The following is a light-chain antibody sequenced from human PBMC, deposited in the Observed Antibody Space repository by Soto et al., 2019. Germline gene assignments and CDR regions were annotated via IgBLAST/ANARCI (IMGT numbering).Light chain of an antibody. CDR3: TQSSAFPLT. J-gene: IGKJ4*01. CDR2: AVS. Sequence: DIQMTQSPSSVSASVGDRVTITCRASQGINNWLAWYQQKPGKAPELLIYAVSYLQSGVPSRFSGSGSGTDFTLTISSLQPEDFATYFCTQSSAFPLTFGGGTKVEIK. CDR1: QGINNW. V-gene: IGKV1-12*01.